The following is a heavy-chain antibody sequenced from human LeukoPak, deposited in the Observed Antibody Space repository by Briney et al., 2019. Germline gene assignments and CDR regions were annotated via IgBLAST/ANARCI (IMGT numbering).Heavy chain of an antibody. CDR1: GFTFSKYA. Sequence: GGSLRLSCAASGFTFSKYAMNWVRQAPGKGLEWVSSISSSGRIQYADSVKGRFTISRDNARNSLYLQMNSLRAEDTAVYYCAKGRVGYSGYDYLFLDYWGQGTLVTVSS. D-gene: IGHD5-12*01. J-gene: IGHJ4*02. CDR3: AKGRVGYSGYDYLFLDY. CDR2: ISSSGRI. V-gene: IGHV3-21*06.